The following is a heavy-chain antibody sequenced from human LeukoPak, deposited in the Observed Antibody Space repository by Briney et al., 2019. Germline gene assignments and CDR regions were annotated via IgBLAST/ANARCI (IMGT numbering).Heavy chain of an antibody. V-gene: IGHV3-7*01. CDR1: GFTFSSYW. D-gene: IGHD1-14*01. J-gene: IGHJ3*02. CDR2: INQDGSEK. Sequence: GGSLRLSCAASGFTFSSYWMSWVRQAPGKGLEWVANINQDGSEKYYVDSVKGRFTISRDNAKNSLYLQMNSLRAEDTAVYYCARDRNPDAFDIWGQGTMVTVSS. CDR3: ARDRNPDAFDI.